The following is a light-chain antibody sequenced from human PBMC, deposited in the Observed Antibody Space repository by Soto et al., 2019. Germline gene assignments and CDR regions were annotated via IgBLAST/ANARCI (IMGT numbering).Light chain of an antibody. CDR3: QQRHMWPLT. CDR1: QSLTRN. J-gene: IGKJ5*01. Sequence: EIVSTQSPDSLSVSPGASAPLSCRASQSLTRNLAWYQNKTGQSPRLIIYGASARATGIPARFSGIVSGTDFTLTISRLETEDCAVYYGQQRHMWPLTFGQGTRLEIK. CDR2: GAS. V-gene: IGKV3-15*01.